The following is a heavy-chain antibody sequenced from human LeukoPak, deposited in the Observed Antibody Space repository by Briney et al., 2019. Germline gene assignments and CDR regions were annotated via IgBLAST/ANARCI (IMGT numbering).Heavy chain of an antibody. CDR1: GFTFSNLA. V-gene: IGHV3-23*01. J-gene: IGHJ3*02. Sequence: GGSLRLSCAASGFTFSNLAMTWVRQAPGKGLEWVSTISDSGGSTYYADSVKGRFTISRDNSKNTLYLQMDSLRAEDTAVYYCAKVFYDSSGYYPDAFDIRGQGTMVTVSS. CDR3: AKVFYDSSGYYPDAFDI. CDR2: ISDSGGST. D-gene: IGHD3-22*01.